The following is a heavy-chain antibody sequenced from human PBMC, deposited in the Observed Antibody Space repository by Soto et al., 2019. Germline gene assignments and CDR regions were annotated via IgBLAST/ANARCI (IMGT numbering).Heavy chain of an antibody. J-gene: IGHJ4*02. V-gene: IGHV3-30*03. CDR1: GFTFSSYG. Sequence: QAQLVESGGGVVQPERSLRLSCAASGFTFSSYGMHWVRQAPGTGLEWVAVISYDGGLQHYADSVKGRFTISRDNSKNMVLLQMNSLIAEDTAVYYCVSDRGYGHASVPYSWGQGTLVSVSS. CDR3: VSDRGYGHASVPYS. D-gene: IGHD5-18*01. CDR2: ISYDGGLQ.